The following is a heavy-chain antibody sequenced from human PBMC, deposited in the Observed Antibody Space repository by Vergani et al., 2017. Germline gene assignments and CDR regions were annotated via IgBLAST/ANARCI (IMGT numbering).Heavy chain of an antibody. D-gene: IGHD2-2*01. CDR2: IYPGDSDT. Sequence: EVQLVQSGAEVKKPGESLQISCKGSGYSFTSYWIGWVRQMPGKGLEWMGIIYPGDSDTRYSPSFQGQVTISADKSISTAYLQWSSLKASDTAMYYCARQVVVVPAAIWYFDLWGRGTLVTVSS. V-gene: IGHV5-51*01. J-gene: IGHJ2*01. CDR3: ARQVVVVPAAIWYFDL. CDR1: GYSFTSYW.